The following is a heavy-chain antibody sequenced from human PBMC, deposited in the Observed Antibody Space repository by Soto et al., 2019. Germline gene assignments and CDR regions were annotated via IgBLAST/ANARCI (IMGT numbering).Heavy chain of an antibody. J-gene: IGHJ4*02. D-gene: IGHD3-10*01. CDR3: ARFPDLGSGTD. CDR2: VFYNGNT. V-gene: IGHV4-39*01. CDR1: GGSIRSSSYY. Sequence: QVQLQESGPRLVKPSETLSLTCTVSGGSIRSSSYYWVWIRQPPGKGLEWIGSVFYNGNTDYSPSRKSRTTISVDTSQNQFSLRLYSVTAADTALYHCARFPDLGSGTDWGQGIPVTVSS.